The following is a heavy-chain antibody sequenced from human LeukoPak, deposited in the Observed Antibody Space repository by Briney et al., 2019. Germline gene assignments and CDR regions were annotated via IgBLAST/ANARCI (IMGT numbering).Heavy chain of an antibody. D-gene: IGHD3-9*01. Sequence: GGSLRLSCAASGFTFTNYGMSWVRQAPGRGLEWVSYISSTTSTIYFADSVKGRFTISRDNAGNSLYLQMSSLRDEDTAVYFCARNPDWAYFDYWGQGALVTVSS. CDR1: GFTFTNYG. V-gene: IGHV3-48*02. CDR2: ISSTTSTI. CDR3: ARNPDWAYFDY. J-gene: IGHJ4*02.